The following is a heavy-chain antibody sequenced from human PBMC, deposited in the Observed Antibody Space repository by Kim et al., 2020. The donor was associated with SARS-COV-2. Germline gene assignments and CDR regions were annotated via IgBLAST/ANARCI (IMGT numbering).Heavy chain of an antibody. CDR3: ARGTQYFYGSGTYNY. V-gene: IGHV3-30*04. J-gene: IGHJ4*02. CDR1: GFAFSTYA. Sequence: GGSLRLSCAASGFAFSTYAMHWVRQAPGKGLEWVSLISYDGSNKYYADSVKGRFTISRDNSQTTLYLQMNSLRAEDKAVYYCARGTQYFYGSGTYNYWGQGTLVTVSS. D-gene: IGHD3-10*01. CDR2: ISYDGSNK.